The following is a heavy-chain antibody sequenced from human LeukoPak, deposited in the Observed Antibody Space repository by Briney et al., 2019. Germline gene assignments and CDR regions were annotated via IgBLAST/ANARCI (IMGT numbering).Heavy chain of an antibody. J-gene: IGHJ4*02. CDR2: IYYSGST. D-gene: IGHD6-13*01. V-gene: IGHV4-39*01. CDR1: GGSISSSSYY. CDR3: ARLELIAAAGDY. Sequence: SETLSLTCTVSGGSISSSSYYWGWIRQPPGKGLEWIGSIYYSGSTYYNPSLKSRVTISVDTSKNQFSLKLSSVTAADTAVYYCARLELIAAAGDYWGQGTLVTVSS.